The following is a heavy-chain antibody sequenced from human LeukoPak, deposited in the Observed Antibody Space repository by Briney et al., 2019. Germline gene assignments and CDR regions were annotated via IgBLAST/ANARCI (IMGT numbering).Heavy chain of an antibody. J-gene: IGHJ4*02. CDR3: ARDNIAAAGTGDY. V-gene: IGHV3-21*01. CDR2: ISSSSSYI. D-gene: IGHD6-13*01. Sequence: GGSLGLSCAASGFTFSSYSMNWVRQAPGKGLEWVSSISSSSSYIYYADSVKGRFTISRDNSKNTLYLQMNSLRAEDTAVYYCARDNIAAAGTGDYWGQGTLVTVSS. CDR1: GFTFSSYS.